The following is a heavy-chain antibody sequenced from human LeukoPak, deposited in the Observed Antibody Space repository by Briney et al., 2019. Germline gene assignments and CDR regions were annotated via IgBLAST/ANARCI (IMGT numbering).Heavy chain of an antibody. CDR1: GFTFSSYS. V-gene: IGHV3-21*01. CDR2: ISSSSYI. CDR3: ARGLQYHYGMDV. Sequence: GGSLRLSCAASGFTFSSYSMNWVRQAPGKGLEWVSSISSSSYIYYADSVKGRFTISRDNAKNSLYLQMNSLRAEDTAVYYCARGLQYHYGMDVWGQGTTATVSS. J-gene: IGHJ6*02.